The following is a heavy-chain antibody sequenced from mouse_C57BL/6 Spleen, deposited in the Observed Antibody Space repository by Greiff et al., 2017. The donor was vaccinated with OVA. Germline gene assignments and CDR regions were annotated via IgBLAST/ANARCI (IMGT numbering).Heavy chain of an antibody. D-gene: IGHD3-1*01. J-gene: IGHJ2*01. CDR1: GFTFSSYA. CDR2: ISDGGSYT. V-gene: IGHV5-4*01. Sequence: EVNVVESGGGLVKPGGSLKLSCAASGFTFSSYAMSWVRQTPEKRLEWVATISDGGSYTYYPDNVKGRFTISRDNAKNNLYLQMSHLKSEDTATYYCAREGLYYFDYWGQGTTLTVSS. CDR3: AREGLYYFDY.